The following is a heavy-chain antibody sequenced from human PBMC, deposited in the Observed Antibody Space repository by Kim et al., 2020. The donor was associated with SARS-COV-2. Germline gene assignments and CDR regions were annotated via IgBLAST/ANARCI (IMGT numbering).Heavy chain of an antibody. D-gene: IGHD5-12*01. CDR2: INHSGST. Sequence: SETLSLTCAVYGGSFSGYYWSWIRQPPGKGLEWIGEINHSGSTNYNPSLKSRVTISVDTSKNQFSLKLSSVTAADTAVYYCARVYVDIVATQFFDYWGQGTLVTVSS. CDR1: GGSFSGYY. V-gene: IGHV4-34*01. CDR3: ARVYVDIVATQFFDY. J-gene: IGHJ4*02.